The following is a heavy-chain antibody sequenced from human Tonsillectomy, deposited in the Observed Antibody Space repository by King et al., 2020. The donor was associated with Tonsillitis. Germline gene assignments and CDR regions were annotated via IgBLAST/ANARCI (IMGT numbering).Heavy chain of an antibody. Sequence: VQLVESGGGLVQPGGSLRLSCAASGFTFSRYDMHWVRQTTGRGLEWVSAIGSAGDTYYPGSVKGRFTISRENAKNSLYLQMNSLRAGDTAVYYCARGPGCSGGSCYQDAFDIWGQGTMVTVSS. CDR1: GFTFSRYD. D-gene: IGHD2-15*01. V-gene: IGHV3-13*01. CDR3: ARGPGCSGGSCYQDAFDI. J-gene: IGHJ3*02. CDR2: IGSAGDT.